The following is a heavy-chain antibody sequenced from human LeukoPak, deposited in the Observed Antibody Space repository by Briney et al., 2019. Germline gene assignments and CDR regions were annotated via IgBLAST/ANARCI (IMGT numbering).Heavy chain of an antibody. CDR2: ISAYNGNT. J-gene: IGHJ4*02. CDR1: GYTFTSYG. D-gene: IGHD1-1*01. CDR3: ALDDWRNASGINDY. Sequence: GASVTVSCKASGYTFTSYGISWVRQAPGQGLEWMGWISAYNGNTNYAQKLQGRVTMTTDTTTSTAYMELRSLRSDDTAVYYCALDDWRNASGINDYWGQGTLVTVSS. V-gene: IGHV1-18*01.